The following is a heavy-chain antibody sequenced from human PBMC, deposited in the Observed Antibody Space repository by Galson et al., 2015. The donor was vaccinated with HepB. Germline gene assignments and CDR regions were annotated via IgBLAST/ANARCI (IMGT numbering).Heavy chain of an antibody. Sequence: CAISGDSVTSNSAVWNWIRQSPSRGLEWLGRTYFRSKWRIHYAMSAKSRITISADTSDNQFSLLLRSVTPEDTAVYYCAYGSDVWGPGTTVIVSS. J-gene: IGHJ6*02. CDR1: GDSVTSNSAV. CDR3: AYGSDV. V-gene: IGHV6-1*01. CDR2: TYFRSKWRI.